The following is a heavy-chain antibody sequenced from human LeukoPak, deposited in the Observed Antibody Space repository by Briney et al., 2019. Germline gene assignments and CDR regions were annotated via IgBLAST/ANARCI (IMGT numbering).Heavy chain of an antibody. J-gene: IGHJ4*02. CDR3: TTEKDLYYYDSSGYFH. D-gene: IGHD3-22*01. Sequence: PGGSLRLSCAASGFSFNDAWMSWVRQAPGRGLEWVGRIKSKADGGRAEYAATVKGRFFISRDDAKSTLYVQMNRLRTEDTAVYYCTTEKDLYYYDSSGYFHWGQGSLVTVSS. CDR2: IKSKADGGRA. CDR1: GFSFNDAW. V-gene: IGHV3-15*01.